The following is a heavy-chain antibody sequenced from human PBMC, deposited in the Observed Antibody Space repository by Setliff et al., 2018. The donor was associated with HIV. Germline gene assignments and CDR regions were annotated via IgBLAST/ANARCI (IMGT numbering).Heavy chain of an antibody. J-gene: IGHJ4*02. D-gene: IGHD3-10*01. Sequence: KPSETLSLTCTVSAGSISSHYWSWIRQPPGKGLEWIGYIYYTGSTNYNPSLKSRVTISADTSKKHFSLKLSSVTAADTAMYYCARAGIYGYVDFWGQGTLVTVSS. V-gene: IGHV4-59*11. CDR1: AGSISSHY. CDR3: ARAGIYGYVDF. CDR2: IYYTGST.